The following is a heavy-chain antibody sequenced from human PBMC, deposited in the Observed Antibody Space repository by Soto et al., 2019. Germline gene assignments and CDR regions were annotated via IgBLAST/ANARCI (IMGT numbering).Heavy chain of an antibody. V-gene: IGHV4-30-4*01. CDR3: ARRGAVTTFENWFDP. J-gene: IGHJ5*02. Sequence: QVQLQESGPGLVKPSQTLSLTCTVSGGSISSGDYYWSWIRQPPGKGLEWIGYIYYSGSTYYNPSLKSRVTISVDTSKNQFSLKLSSVIAADTAVYYCARRGAVTTFENWFDPWGQGTLVTVSS. D-gene: IGHD4-17*01. CDR2: IYYSGST. CDR1: GGSISSGDYY.